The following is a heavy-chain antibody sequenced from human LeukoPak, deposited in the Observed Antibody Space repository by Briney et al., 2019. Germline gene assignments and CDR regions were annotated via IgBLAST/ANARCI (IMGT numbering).Heavy chain of an antibody. CDR1: GVSINPYY. V-gene: IGHV4-4*07. Sequence: TPSETLSLTCSVSGVSINPYYWSWIRQSAGKGLEWIGRVYASGTTNYHPSLNGRVTLSVDMSKNHFSLRLSSVTAADTAVYYCARDQGYIYGQTHYFDLWGHGILVTVSS. CDR2: VYASGTT. CDR3: ARDQGYIYGQTHYFDL. J-gene: IGHJ4*01. D-gene: IGHD5-18*01.